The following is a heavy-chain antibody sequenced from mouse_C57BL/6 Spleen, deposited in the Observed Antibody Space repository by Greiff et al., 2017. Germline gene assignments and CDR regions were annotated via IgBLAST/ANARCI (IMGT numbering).Heavy chain of an antibody. CDR1: GYTFTSYW. CDR2: IDPSYSYT. V-gene: IGHV1-69*01. D-gene: IGHD2-3*01. CDR3: ARRADDGYHFDY. Sequence: QVQLQQPGAELVMPGASVKLTCKASGYTFTSYWMHWVKQRPGQGLEWIGEIDPSYSYTNYNQKFKGKSTLTVDKSSSTAYMQLSSLTSEDSAVYYCARRADDGYHFDYWGQGTTLTVSS. J-gene: IGHJ2*01.